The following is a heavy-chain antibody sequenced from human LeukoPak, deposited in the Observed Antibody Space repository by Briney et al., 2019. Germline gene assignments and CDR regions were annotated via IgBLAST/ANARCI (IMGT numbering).Heavy chain of an antibody. CDR3: ARDRSPYDSSGYDLDY. CDR1: GFTFSSYS. V-gene: IGHV3-48*02. D-gene: IGHD3-22*01. CDR2: ITGSSSTI. Sequence: GGSLRLSCAASGFTFSSYSMNWVRQAPGKGLEWVSYITGSSSTIYYADSVKGRFTISRDNAKNSLYLQMNSLRDEDTAVYYCARDRSPYDSSGYDLDYWGQGTLVTVSS. J-gene: IGHJ4*02.